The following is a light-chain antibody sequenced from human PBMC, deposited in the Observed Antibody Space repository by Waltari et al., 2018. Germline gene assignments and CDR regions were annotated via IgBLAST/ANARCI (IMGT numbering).Light chain of an antibody. J-gene: IGLJ3*02. V-gene: IGLV2-14*01. CDR2: DVS. CDR1: SRDVGGYNY. CDR3: SSYTSSSTLV. Sequence: QSALTQPASVSGSPGQSITISCTGPSRDVGGYNYVSWYQQHPGNAPKLMIYDVSKRPSGVSNRFSGSKSGNTASLTISGLQAEDEADYYCSSYTSSSTLVFGGGTKLTVL.